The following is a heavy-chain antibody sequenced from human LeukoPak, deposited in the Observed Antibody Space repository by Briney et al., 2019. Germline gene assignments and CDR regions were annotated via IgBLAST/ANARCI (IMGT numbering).Heavy chain of an antibody. CDR3: ASPGELLPDSYYFDY. J-gene: IGHJ4*02. D-gene: IGHD3-10*01. Sequence: SVKVSCKASGYTFTSYDINWVRQATGQGLEWMGGIIPIFGTANYAQKFQGRVTITTDESTSTAYMELSSLRSEDTAVYYCASPGELLPDSYYFDYWGQGTLVTVSS. CDR2: IIPIFGTA. CDR1: GYTFTSYD. V-gene: IGHV1-69*05.